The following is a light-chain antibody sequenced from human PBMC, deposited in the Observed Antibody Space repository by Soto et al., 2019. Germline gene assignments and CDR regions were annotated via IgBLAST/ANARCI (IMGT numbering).Light chain of an antibody. V-gene: IGLV2-14*01. CDR3: SPYTSSSTYV. Sequence: QSALTQPASVSGSPGQSITISCTGTSSDVGVYNYVSWYQQHPGKAPKLMIYEVSNRPSGVSSRFSGSKSGNTASLTISGLQAEDEADYYCSPYTSSSTYVFGNGTKVTVL. CDR1: SSDVGVYNY. CDR2: EVS. J-gene: IGLJ1*01.